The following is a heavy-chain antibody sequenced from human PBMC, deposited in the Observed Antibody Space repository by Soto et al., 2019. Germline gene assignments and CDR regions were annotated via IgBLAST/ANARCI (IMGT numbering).Heavy chain of an antibody. Sequence: PSETLSLTCTVSVGSISSGGYYLSWIRQHPGKGREWIWYIYSSGSTYYNPSLKSRVTLSVDTSKNQFSLKLSSVTAADTAVYYCARNPAKAYYYYGMDIWAQGTTVTVSS. CDR1: VGSISSGGYY. V-gene: IGHV4-31*03. CDR3: ARNPAKAYYYYGMDI. J-gene: IGHJ6*02. D-gene: IGHD6-25*01. CDR2: IYSSGST.